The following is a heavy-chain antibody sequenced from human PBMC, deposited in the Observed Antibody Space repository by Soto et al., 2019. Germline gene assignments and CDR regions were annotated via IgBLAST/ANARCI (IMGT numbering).Heavy chain of an antibody. Sequence: GGSLRLSCAASGFTFSSYSMNWVRQAPGKGLEWVSSISSSSSYIYYADSVKGRFTISRDNAKNSLYLQMNSLRAEDTAVYYCARDNFYYYDSSGYPTDAFDIWGQGTMVTVSS. V-gene: IGHV3-21*01. CDR1: GFTFSSYS. J-gene: IGHJ3*02. CDR3: ARDNFYYYDSSGYPTDAFDI. CDR2: ISSSSSYI. D-gene: IGHD3-22*01.